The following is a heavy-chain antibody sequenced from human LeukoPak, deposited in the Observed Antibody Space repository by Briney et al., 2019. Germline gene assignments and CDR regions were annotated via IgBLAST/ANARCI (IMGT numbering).Heavy chain of an antibody. J-gene: IGHJ4*02. Sequence: SVKVSCKASGGTFSSYAISWVRQAPGQGLEWMGGIIPIFGTANYAQKFQGRVTMTRDTSTSTVYMELSSLRSEDTAVYYCARSKQLVPFDYWGQGTLVTVSS. D-gene: IGHD6-13*01. CDR2: IIPIFGTA. V-gene: IGHV1-69*05. CDR1: GGTFSSYA. CDR3: ARSKQLVPFDY.